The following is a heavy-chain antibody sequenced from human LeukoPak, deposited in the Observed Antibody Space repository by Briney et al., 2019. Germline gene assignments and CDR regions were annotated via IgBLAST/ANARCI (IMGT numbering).Heavy chain of an antibody. D-gene: IGHD5-12*01. CDR3: AKDIATMRWLRPDPSFDY. Sequence: GGSLRLSCAASGFTFSNYVMSWVRQAPGKGLEWVSGISSSGGSTYYAESVKGRFTISRDDSKNTLYLQMNSLRAEDTAVYYCAKDIATMRWLRPDPSFDYWGQGTLVTVSS. CDR2: ISSSGGST. V-gene: IGHV3-23*01. CDR1: GFTFSNYV. J-gene: IGHJ4*02.